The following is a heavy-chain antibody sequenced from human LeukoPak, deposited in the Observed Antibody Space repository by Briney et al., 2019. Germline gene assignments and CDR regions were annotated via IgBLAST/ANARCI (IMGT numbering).Heavy chain of an antibody. D-gene: IGHD1-26*01. J-gene: IGHJ4*02. CDR2: INAYNGNT. CDR3: ARVGGSYYPFDY. Sequence: ASVKVSCKASGYTFTSYGISWVRQAPGQGLEWVGWINAYNGNTNYAQKLQGRVTMTTDTSTSTAHMELRSLRSDDTAVYYCARVGGSYYPFDYWGQGTLVTVSS. CDR1: GYTFTSYG. V-gene: IGHV1-18*01.